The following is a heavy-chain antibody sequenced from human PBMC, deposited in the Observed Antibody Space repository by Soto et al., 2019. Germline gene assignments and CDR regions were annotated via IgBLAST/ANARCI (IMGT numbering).Heavy chain of an antibody. CDR1: GFTFSSYP. D-gene: IGHD6-25*01. CDR2: ISSDGSNK. Sequence: GGSLRLSCAASGFTFSSYPMHWVRQAPGKGLEWVELISSDGSNKYYADSVKGRFTLSRDNSKNTLYLQLSSLRAEDTAVYYCARDRVGTIDFSGSRPWFDPWGQGTLVTVSS. V-gene: IGHV3-30-3*01. CDR3: ARDRVGTIDFSGSRPWFDP. J-gene: IGHJ5*02.